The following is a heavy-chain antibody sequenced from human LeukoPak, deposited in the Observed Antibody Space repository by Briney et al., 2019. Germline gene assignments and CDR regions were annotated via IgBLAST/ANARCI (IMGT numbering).Heavy chain of an antibody. V-gene: IGHV1-69*02. CDR1: GGTFSSYT. CDR3: ARADYGDYDGLDY. D-gene: IGHD4-17*01. Sequence: ASVKVSCKASGGTFSSYTINWVRQAPGQGLEWMGRIIPILGIANYAQKFQGRVTITADKSTSTAYMELSSLRSEDTAVYYCARADYGDYDGLDYWGQGTLVTVSS. J-gene: IGHJ4*02. CDR2: IIPILGIA.